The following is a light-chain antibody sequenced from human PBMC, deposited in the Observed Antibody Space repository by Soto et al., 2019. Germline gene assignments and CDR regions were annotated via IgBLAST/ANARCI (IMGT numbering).Light chain of an antibody. J-gene: IGKJ4*01. CDR3: QQRSNWLALT. V-gene: IGKV3D-20*02. CDR2: DAS. CDR1: QSISSNS. Sequence: EMVLTQSPGTLSLSPGERATLSCRASQSISSNSLAWYQQKPGQAPRLLIYDASNRATGIPARFSGSGSGTDFTLTISSLEPEDFAVYYCQQRSNWLALTFGGGTKVDI.